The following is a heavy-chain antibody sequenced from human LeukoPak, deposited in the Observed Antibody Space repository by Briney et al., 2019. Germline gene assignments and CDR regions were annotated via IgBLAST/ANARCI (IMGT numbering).Heavy chain of an antibody. CDR3: ARLKDPWLYSDY. CDR2: ISWNSDTR. Sequence: GGSLRLSCAVSGFTFDDYAMHWVRQVPGKGLEWVAGISWNSDTRGYVDSVKGRFTISRDNAKNTLYLQMNSLRAEDTAVYYCARLKDPWLYSDYWGQGTLVTVSS. J-gene: IGHJ4*02. CDR1: GFTFDDYA. D-gene: IGHD5-12*01. V-gene: IGHV3-9*01.